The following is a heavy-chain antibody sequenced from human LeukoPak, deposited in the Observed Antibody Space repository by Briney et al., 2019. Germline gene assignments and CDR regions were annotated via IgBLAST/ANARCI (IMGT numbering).Heavy chain of an antibody. CDR1: GVSISSSSYY. V-gene: IGHV4-39*01. CDR2: IYHSGST. D-gene: IGHD3-22*01. Sequence: SETLSLTCTVSGVSISSSSYYWGWIRQPPGKGLEWIGSIYHSGSTYYNPSLKSRVTISVDTSKNQFSLKLSSVTAADTAVYNCARHLKYYYASSGPVGWFDPWGQGTLVTVSS. CDR3: ARHLKYYYASSGPVGWFDP. J-gene: IGHJ5*02.